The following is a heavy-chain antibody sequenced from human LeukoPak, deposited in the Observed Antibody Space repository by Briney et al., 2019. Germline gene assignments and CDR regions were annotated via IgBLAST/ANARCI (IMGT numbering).Heavy chain of an antibody. J-gene: IGHJ5*02. CDR3: AKGITMVRATNWFDP. CDR1: GFTFSSYA. V-gene: IGHV3-23*01. Sequence: GGSLRLSCAASGFTFSSYAMSWVRQAPGKGLEWVSAISGSGGSTYYADSVKGRFTISRDNSKNTLYLQMNSLRAEDTAVYYCAKGITMVRATNWFDPWGQGTLVTVSS. CDR2: ISGSGGST. D-gene: IGHD3-10*01.